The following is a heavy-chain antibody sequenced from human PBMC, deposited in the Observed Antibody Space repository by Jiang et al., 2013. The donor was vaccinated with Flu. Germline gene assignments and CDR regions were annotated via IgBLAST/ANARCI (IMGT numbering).Heavy chain of an antibody. J-gene: IGHJ4*02. CDR2: IYPGDSDT. CDR3: AITVQGSSWQRSYFDY. CDR1: GYSFTSYW. Sequence: GAEVKKPGESLKISCKGSGYSFTSYWIGWVRQMPGKGLEWMGIIYPGDSDTRYSPSFQGQVTISADKSISTAYLQWSSLKASDTAMYYCAITVQGSSWQRSYFDYWGQGTLVTVSS. D-gene: IGHD6-13*01. V-gene: IGHV5-51*01.